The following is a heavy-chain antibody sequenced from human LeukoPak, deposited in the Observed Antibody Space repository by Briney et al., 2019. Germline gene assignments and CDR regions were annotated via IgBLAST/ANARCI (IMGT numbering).Heavy chain of an antibody. J-gene: IGHJ6*03. CDR1: GGSISSYY. CDR3: AREYCSSTSCYFYYYYYMDV. D-gene: IGHD2-2*01. V-gene: IGHV4-4*07. Sequence: SETLSLTCTVSGGSISSYYWSWIWPPAVKGLEWIGRIYTSGSTNYNPSLKSRVTMSVDTSKNQFSLKLSSVTAADTAVYYCAREYCSSTSCYFYYYYYMDVWGKGTTVTVSS. CDR2: IYTSGST.